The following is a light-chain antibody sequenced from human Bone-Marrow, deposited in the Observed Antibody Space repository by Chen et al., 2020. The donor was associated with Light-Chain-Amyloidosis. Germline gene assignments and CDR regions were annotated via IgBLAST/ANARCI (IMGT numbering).Light chain of an antibody. CDR1: SSDVGGDNH. CDR3: SSYTITNTLV. V-gene: IGLV2-14*01. CDR2: EVT. J-gene: IGLJ1*01. Sequence: QSALTPPSSVSVSPGQPITLSSTGTSSDVGGDNHVSWYQQHPDKAPKLMIYEVTKRPSWVPDRFSGSKSDNTASLTISGLQTEDEADYFCSSYTITNTLVFGSGTRVTVL.